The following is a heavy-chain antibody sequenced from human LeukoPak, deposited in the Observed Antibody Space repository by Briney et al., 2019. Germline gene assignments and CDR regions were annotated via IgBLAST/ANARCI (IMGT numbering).Heavy chain of an antibody. J-gene: IGHJ4*02. CDR1: GYSFTCYW. D-gene: IGHD3-22*01. CDR2: IYPGDSDT. Sequence: GESLKISCKGSGYSFTCYWIGWVRQMPGKGLEWMGIIYPGDSDTRYSPSFQGQVTISADKSIGTAYLQWSSLKASDTAMYYCARLVSYYDSSGYIDYWGQGTLVTVSS. V-gene: IGHV5-51*01. CDR3: ARLVSYYDSSGYIDY.